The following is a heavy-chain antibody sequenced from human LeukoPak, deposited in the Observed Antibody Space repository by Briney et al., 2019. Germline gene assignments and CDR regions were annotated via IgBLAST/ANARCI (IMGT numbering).Heavy chain of an antibody. J-gene: IGHJ4*02. CDR2: IYYIGGT. CDR1: GGSISSYY. CDR3: ARQSGGVGTKIDY. V-gene: IGHV4-59*08. D-gene: IGHD3-16*01. Sequence: SETLSLTCTVSGGSISSYYWTWIRQPPGKGLEWIGYIYYIGGTNYNPSLKSRVTMSVGTSKNQFSLSLNSVTAADTAVYYCARQSGGVGTKIDYWGQGTLVTVSS.